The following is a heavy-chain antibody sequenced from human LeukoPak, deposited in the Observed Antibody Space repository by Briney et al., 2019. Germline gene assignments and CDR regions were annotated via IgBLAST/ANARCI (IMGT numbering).Heavy chain of an antibody. D-gene: IGHD6-6*01. J-gene: IGHJ5*02. CDR1: GDTFTTYW. V-gene: IGHV1-18*01. Sequence: ASVKVSCKASGDTFTTYWISWVRQAPGQGLEWMGWISAYNDNTNYAPKLQGRVTMTTDTSTSTAYMEPRSLRSDDTAVYYCARDPKYSSSATNNWFDPWGQGTLVTVSS. CDR3: ARDPKYSSSATNNWFDP. CDR2: ISAYNDNT.